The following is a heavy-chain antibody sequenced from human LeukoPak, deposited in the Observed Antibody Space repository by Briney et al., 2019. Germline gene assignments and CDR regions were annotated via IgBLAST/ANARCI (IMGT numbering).Heavy chain of an antibody. CDR2: IYHSGDT. V-gene: IGHV4-59*01. J-gene: IGHJ4*02. Sequence: SETLSLTCTVSGHSIYTSYWSWIRQPPGKGLEYIGYIYHSGDTYYNPSLKSRVAMSLDTSNNQFSLRLSSVTTADTAVYYCARTARQCDYWGQGILVSVSS. D-gene: IGHD6-6*01. CDR3: ARTARQCDY. CDR1: GHSIYTSY.